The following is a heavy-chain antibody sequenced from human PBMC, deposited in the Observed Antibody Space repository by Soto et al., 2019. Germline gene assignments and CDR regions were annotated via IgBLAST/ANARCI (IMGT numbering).Heavy chain of an antibody. CDR3: GREYCDSSACYGPGY. CDR2: ISAYNDNT. CDR1: GYAFTDYG. D-gene: IGHD3-22*01. V-gene: IGHV1-18*01. Sequence: ASVKVSCKASGYAFTDYGTSWVRQAPGQGREWMGWISAYNDNTKYAQKAQGRATMTTDTSTNTVYMERRSLRSDGTAVYYCGREYCDSSACYGPGYWGHGTLVTVSS. J-gene: IGHJ4*01.